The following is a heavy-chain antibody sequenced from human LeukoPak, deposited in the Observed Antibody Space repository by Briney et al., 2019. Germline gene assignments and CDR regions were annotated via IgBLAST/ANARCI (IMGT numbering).Heavy chain of an antibody. D-gene: IGHD5-18*01. CDR2: IYYSGST. CDR1: GGSSNSYY. CDR3: ARASYGSHDY. J-gene: IGHJ4*02. V-gene: IGHV4-59*12. Sequence: PSETLSLTCTVSGGSSNSYYWSWIRQPPGKGLEWIGYIYYSGSTKYNPSLKSRVTISVDTSKNQFSLKLSSVTAADTAVYYCARASYGSHDYWGQGTLVTVSS.